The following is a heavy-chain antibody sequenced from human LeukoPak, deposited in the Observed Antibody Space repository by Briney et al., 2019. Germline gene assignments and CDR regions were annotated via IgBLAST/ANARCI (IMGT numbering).Heavy chain of an antibody. CDR2: IKSKTDGGTT. CDR3: TTEWELRADYYYYMDV. CDR1: GFTLSNAW. J-gene: IGHJ6*03. D-gene: IGHD1-26*01. V-gene: IGHV3-15*01. Sequence: GGSLRLSCAASGFTLSNAWMSWVRQAPGKGLEWVGRIKSKTDGGTTDYAAPVKGRFTISRDDSKNTLYLQMNSLKTEDTAVYYCTTEWELRADYYYYMDVWGKGTTVTISS.